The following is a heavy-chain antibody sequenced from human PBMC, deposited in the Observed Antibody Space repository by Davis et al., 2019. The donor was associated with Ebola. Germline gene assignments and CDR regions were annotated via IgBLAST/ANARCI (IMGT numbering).Heavy chain of an antibody. D-gene: IGHD1-26*01. Sequence: ASVKVSCKASGYTFTGYFVHWVRQAPGQGLEWMGRINANSGGTNYAQKFQDRVTMTRDTSISTAYMELSRLRSDDTAVYYCARGPYSGSYSNYWDQGTLVSVSS. CDR1: GYTFTGYF. CDR3: ARGPYSGSYSNY. CDR2: INANSGGT. J-gene: IGHJ4*02. V-gene: IGHV1-2*06.